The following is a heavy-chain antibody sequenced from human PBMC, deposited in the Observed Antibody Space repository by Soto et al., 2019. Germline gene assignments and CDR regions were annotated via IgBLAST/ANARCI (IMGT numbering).Heavy chain of an antibody. V-gene: IGHV3-21*01. J-gene: IGHJ5*02. Sequence: EVQLVESGGGLVKPGGSLRLSCAASGFTFSSYSMNWVRQAPGKGLEWVSSISSSSSYIYYADSVKGRFTISRDNAKNSLYLQMNSLRAEDTAVYYCARTVGTIPRCSGGSCYSNWFDPWGQGTLVTVSS. D-gene: IGHD2-15*01. CDR1: GFTFSSYS. CDR2: ISSSSSYI. CDR3: ARTVGTIPRCSGGSCYSNWFDP.